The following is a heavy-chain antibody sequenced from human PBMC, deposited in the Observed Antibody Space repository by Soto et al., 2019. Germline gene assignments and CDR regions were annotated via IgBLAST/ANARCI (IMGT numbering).Heavy chain of an antibody. Sequence: GGSLRLSCAASGFTFSSYGMHWVRQAPGKGLEWVAVISYDGSNKYYADSVKGRFTISRDNSKNTLYLQMNSLRAEDTAVYYCAKDARFGELYNYYYYYGMDVWGQGTTVTVSS. CDR2: ISYDGSNK. J-gene: IGHJ6*02. V-gene: IGHV3-30*18. CDR3: AKDARFGELYNYYYYYGMDV. CDR1: GFTFSSYG. D-gene: IGHD3-10*01.